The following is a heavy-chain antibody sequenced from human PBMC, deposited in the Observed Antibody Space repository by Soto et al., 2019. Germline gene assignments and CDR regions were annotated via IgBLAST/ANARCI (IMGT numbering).Heavy chain of an antibody. J-gene: IGHJ4*02. V-gene: IGHV3-33*01. CDR2: IWYDGRSK. D-gene: IGHD2-2*01. CDR3: ARSPCSTSCYVDDY. Sequence: QVQLVESGGGVVQPGRSLRLSCAASGFTFSSYGLHWVRQAPGKGLEWVAVIWYDGRSKYYADSVQGRFTISRDNSKNTLYLQMNSLRAEDTAVYYCARSPCSTSCYVDDYWGQGTLVIVSS. CDR1: GFTFSSYG.